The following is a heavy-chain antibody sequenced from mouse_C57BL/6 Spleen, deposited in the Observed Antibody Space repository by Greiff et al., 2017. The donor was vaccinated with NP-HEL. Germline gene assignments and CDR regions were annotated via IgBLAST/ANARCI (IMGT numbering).Heavy chain of an antibody. CDR1: GFTFSSYA. Sequence: EVQVVESGGGLVKPGGSLKLSCAASGFTFSSYAMSWVRQTPEKRLEWVATISDGGSYTYYPDNVKGRVTISRDNAKNNLYLQMSHLKSEDTAMYYCARDEGPIYYDYGGAMDYWGQGTSVTVSS. J-gene: IGHJ4*01. D-gene: IGHD2-4*01. V-gene: IGHV5-4*01. CDR3: ARDEGPIYYDYGGAMDY. CDR2: ISDGGSYT.